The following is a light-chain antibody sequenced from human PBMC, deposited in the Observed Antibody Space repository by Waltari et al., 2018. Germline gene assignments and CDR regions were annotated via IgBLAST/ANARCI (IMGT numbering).Light chain of an antibody. Sequence: SYVLTPPPSVSVAPGETARLTCGGNNIESKTVHWYRQRPGQAPVVVISYDNDRAAGIPERFSGSNSGNTATLTISRVEAGDEADYYCQVWDANTDPGVFGTGTEVTVL. CDR3: QVWDANTDPGV. V-gene: IGLV3-21*01. CDR2: YDN. CDR1: NIESKT. J-gene: IGLJ1*01.